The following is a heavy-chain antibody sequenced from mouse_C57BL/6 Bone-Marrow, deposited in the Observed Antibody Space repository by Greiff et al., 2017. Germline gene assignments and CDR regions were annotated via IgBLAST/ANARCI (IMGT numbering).Heavy chain of an antibody. Sequence: QVQLQQPGAELVKPGASVKMSCTASGYTFTSYWMTWVQQRPGQGLEWVGEICPGSGSTNYNEKFKSKATLTVDTAYSTAYMQLSSLTSEDSAVYYGTTTYYRWYVDVGCTGTTVTVSS. D-gene: IGHD2-10*01. CDR3: TTTYYRWYVDV. J-gene: IGHJ1*03. V-gene: IGHV1-55*01. CDR1: GYTFTSYW. CDR2: ICPGSGST.